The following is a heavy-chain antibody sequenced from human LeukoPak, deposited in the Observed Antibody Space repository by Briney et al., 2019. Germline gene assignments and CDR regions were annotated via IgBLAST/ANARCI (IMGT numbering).Heavy chain of an antibody. V-gene: IGHV3-23*01. D-gene: IGHD3-10*01. J-gene: IGHJ4*02. CDR2: IGGSGSST. Sequence: PGGSLRLSCAASGFRFSNYAMSWVRQAPGKGLECVSGIGGSGSSTYYADSVKGRFTISRDNSKNTLYLQMNSLRAEDTAVYYCAKLWFGEFGAVYFDYWGQGTLVTVSS. CDR1: GFRFSNYA. CDR3: AKLWFGEFGAVYFDY.